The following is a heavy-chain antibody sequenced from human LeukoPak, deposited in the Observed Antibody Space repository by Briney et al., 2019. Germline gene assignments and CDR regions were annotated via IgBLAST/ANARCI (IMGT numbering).Heavy chain of an antibody. Sequence: GASVKVSCKASGGTFSSYAISWVRQAPGQGLEWMGGIIPIFGTANYAQKFQGRVTITAGESTSTAYMELSSLRSEDTAVYYCATGPYYYDSSGYYYGFDYWGQGTLVTVSS. CDR1: GGTFSSYA. D-gene: IGHD3-22*01. V-gene: IGHV1-69*13. J-gene: IGHJ4*02. CDR2: IIPIFGTA. CDR3: ATGPYYYDSSGYYYGFDY.